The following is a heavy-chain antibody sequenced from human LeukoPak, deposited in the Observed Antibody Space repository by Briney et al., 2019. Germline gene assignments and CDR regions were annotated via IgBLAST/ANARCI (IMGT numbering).Heavy chain of an antibody. CDR3: ARSVVDTIGHYFDY. D-gene: IGHD3-3*01. CDR2: IIPIFGTA. J-gene: IGHJ4*02. V-gene: IGHV1-69*05. Sequence: ASVKVSCKASEGTFSSYAISWVRQAPGQGLEWMGGIIPIFGTANYAQKFQGRVTITTDESTSTAYMELSSLRSEDTAVYYCARSVVDTIGHYFDYWGQGTLVTVSS. CDR1: EGTFSSYA.